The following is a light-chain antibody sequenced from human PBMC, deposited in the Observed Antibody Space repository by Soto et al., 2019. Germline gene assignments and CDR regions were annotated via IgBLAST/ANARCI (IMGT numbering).Light chain of an antibody. CDR2: KTS. J-gene: IGKJ3*01. Sequence: DVLLTQSPSTLSASIGDRITITCRASQTINNWLAWYQQKPGKAPKLLIHKTSTLESGVPSRFSGNGSGTEFTLTISSLQPDDGATYYCQQYKTTFGPGTKVDIK. V-gene: IGKV1-5*03. CDR1: QTINNW. CDR3: QQYKTT.